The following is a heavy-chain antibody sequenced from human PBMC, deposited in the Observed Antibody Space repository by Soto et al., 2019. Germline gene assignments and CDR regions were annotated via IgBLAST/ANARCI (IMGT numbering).Heavy chain of an antibody. J-gene: IGHJ6*02. V-gene: IGHV5-51*01. Sequence: GESLKISCKGSGYSFTSYWIGWVRQMPGKGLEWMGIIYPGDSDTRYSPSFQGQVTISADKSISTAYLQWSSLKASDTAMYYCAIAKRGWITQPYYYYGMDVWGQGTTVTVSS. CDR1: GYSFTSYW. D-gene: IGHD3-16*01. CDR2: IYPGDSDT. CDR3: AIAKRGWITQPYYYYGMDV.